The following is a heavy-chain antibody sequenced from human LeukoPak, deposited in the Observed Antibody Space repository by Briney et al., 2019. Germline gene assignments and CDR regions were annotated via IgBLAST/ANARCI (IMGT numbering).Heavy chain of an antibody. V-gene: IGHV3-30*18. D-gene: IGHD3-22*01. CDR1: GFAFSTNA. J-gene: IGHJ4*02. CDR2: ISYDGSNK. CDR3: AKAPTYYYDTVLYYFDY. Sequence: GGSLRLSCAASGFAFSTNAMSWVRQAPGKGLEWVAVISYDGSNKYYADSVKGRFTISRDNSKNTLYLQMNSLRAEDTAVYYCAKAPTYYYDTVLYYFDYWGQGTLVTVSS.